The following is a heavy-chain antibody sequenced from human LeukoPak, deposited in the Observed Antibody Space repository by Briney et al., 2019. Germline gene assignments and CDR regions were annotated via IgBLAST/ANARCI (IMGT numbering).Heavy chain of an antibody. CDR2: LYSGSDT. Sequence: PGGSLRLSCAASGFTVSTTYMNWVRQAPGKGVEWGSILYSGSDTYYADSVKGRFTISRDNSKNTLSLQMDSLRAEDTAVYYCARVGVGDHFPWSFDLWGRGTLATVSS. CDR3: ARVGVGDHFPWSFDL. J-gene: IGHJ2*01. D-gene: IGHD3-10*01. CDR1: GFTVSTTY. V-gene: IGHV3-53*01.